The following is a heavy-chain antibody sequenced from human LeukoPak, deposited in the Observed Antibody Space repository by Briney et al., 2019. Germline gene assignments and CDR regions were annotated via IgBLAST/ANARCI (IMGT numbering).Heavy chain of an antibody. D-gene: IGHD5-24*01. CDR1: GFTVSNNY. CDR3: ARGDGYNFFDY. V-gene: IGHV3-66*01. CDR2: IYSGGGT. J-gene: IGHJ4*02. Sequence: GGSLILSCAASGFTVSNNYMSWVRQAPGKGLEWVSVIYSGGGTYYADSVKGRFTISRDNSKNTLYLQMKSLRAEDTAVYYCARGDGYNFFDYWGQGTLVTVSS.